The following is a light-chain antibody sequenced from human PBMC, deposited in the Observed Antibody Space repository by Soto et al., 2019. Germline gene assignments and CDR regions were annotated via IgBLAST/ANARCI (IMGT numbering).Light chain of an antibody. Sequence: QSALTQPPSASGSPGQSVTISCTGTSSDVGAYNYVSWYQQHPGKAPKVIIYEVSKRPSGVPDRFSGSKSGNTASLTVSGLQAEDESDYYCTSYAGSKNLDVLFGGGTKLTVL. V-gene: IGLV2-8*01. CDR3: TSYAGSKNLDVL. CDR2: EVS. CDR1: SSDVGAYNY. J-gene: IGLJ2*01.